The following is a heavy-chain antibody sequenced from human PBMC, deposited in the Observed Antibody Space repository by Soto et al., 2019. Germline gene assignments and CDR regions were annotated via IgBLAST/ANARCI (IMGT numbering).Heavy chain of an antibody. CDR2: IWYDGSNK. CDR1: GFIFSAYW. CDR3: ARDGWIIRTSSDYYYGMDV. Sequence: GGSLRLSCAGSGFIFSAYWMSWVRHAPGKGLDWVAVIWYDGSNKYYADSVKGRFTISRDNSKNTLYLQMNSLRAEDTAVYYCARDGWIIRTSSDYYYGMDVWGQGTTVTVSS. V-gene: IGHV3-33*01. D-gene: IGHD2-2*03. J-gene: IGHJ6*02.